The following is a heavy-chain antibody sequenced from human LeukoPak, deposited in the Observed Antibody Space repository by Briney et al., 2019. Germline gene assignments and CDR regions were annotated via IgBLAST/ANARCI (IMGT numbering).Heavy chain of an antibody. V-gene: IGHV1-18*01. Sequence: ASVKVSCKASGYTFTSYGISWVRQAPGQGLEWMGWISAYNGNTNYAQKLQGRVTMTTDTSTSTAYMELRSLRSDDTAVYYCARVVSLYYYDSSGYPNAFDIWGQGTMVTVSS. CDR2: ISAYNGNT. CDR1: GYTFTSYG. J-gene: IGHJ3*02. D-gene: IGHD3-22*01. CDR3: ARVVSLYYYDSSGYPNAFDI.